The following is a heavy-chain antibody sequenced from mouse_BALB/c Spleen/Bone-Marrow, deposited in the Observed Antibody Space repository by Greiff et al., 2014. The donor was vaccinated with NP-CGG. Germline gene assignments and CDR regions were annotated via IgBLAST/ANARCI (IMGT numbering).Heavy chain of an antibody. CDR2: IYPGDGDT. CDR1: GYTFTNYW. V-gene: IGHV1-87*01. J-gene: IGHJ4*01. D-gene: IGHD2-14*01. Sequence: VQLQQSGAELARPGASVKLSCKASGYTFTNYWMQWVKQRPGQGLEWIGGIYPGDGDTRNTQKFKGKVTLTADKSSSTAYMQPSNLASEDTGGHNCVRDYRFANGKDYWGQGPSVTVSS. CDR3: VRDYRFANGKDY.